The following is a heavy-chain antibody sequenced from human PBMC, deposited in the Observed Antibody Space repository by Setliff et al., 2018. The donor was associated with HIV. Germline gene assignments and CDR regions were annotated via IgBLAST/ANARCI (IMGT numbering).Heavy chain of an antibody. Sequence: ASVKVSCKASGGTFSSYVISWVRQAPGQGLEWMGGIIPIFGTANNAQKFQGRVTITADKSTSTAYMELRSLRSDDTAVYYCAREGYSVDAFDIWGQGTMVTVSS. CDR1: GGTFSSYV. V-gene: IGHV1-69*06. CDR2: IIPIFGTA. D-gene: IGHD4-4*01. J-gene: IGHJ3*02. CDR3: AREGYSVDAFDI.